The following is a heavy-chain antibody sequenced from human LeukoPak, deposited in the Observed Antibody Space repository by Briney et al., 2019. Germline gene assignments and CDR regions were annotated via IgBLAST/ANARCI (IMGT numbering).Heavy chain of an antibody. Sequence: GGSLRLSCAASGFTFSSYAMTWVRQAPGKGLEWVSAFSATDGSAQYAESVKGRFTISRDNSKNRLYLQMNSLRAEATAVYYCAKARIAAAGTGAFDVWGQGTMVTVSS. CDR3: AKARIAAAGTGAFDV. D-gene: IGHD6-13*01. CDR2: FSATDGSA. J-gene: IGHJ3*01. CDR1: GFTFSSYA. V-gene: IGHV3-23*01.